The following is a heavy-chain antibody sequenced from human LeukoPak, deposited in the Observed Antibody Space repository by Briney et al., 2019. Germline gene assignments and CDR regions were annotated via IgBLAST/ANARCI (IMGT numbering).Heavy chain of an antibody. Sequence: SETLSPTCAVYGGSFSGYYWSWIRQPPGKGLEWIGEINHSGSTNYNPSLKSRVTISVDTSKNQFSLKLSSVTAADTAVYYCARNMVRGVIISAPVYWGQGTLVTVSS. J-gene: IGHJ4*02. CDR2: INHSGST. CDR3: ARNMVRGVIISAPVY. CDR1: GGSFSGYY. V-gene: IGHV4-34*01. D-gene: IGHD3-10*01.